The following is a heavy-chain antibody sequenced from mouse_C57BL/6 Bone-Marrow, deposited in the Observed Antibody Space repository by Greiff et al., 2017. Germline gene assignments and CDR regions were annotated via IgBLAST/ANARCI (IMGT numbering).Heavy chain of an antibody. CDR2: IRLKSDNYAT. CDR1: GFTFSNYW. J-gene: IGHJ4*01. Sequence: EVKLMESGGGLVQPGGSMKLSCVASGFTFSNYWMNWVRQSPEKGLEWVAQIRLKSDNYATDYAESVKGRFTISRDDSKSSVYLQMNNLRAEDTGIYYCRGEWDAMDYWGQGTSVTVSS. CDR3: RGEWDAMDY. D-gene: IGHD1-3*01. V-gene: IGHV6-3*01.